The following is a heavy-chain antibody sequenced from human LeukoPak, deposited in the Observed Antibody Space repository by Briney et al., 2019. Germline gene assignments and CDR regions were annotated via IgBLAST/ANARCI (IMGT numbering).Heavy chain of an antibody. D-gene: IGHD3-16*01. CDR3: AKAHEGYYDYVWGSYCDY. V-gene: IGHV3-23*01. CDR2: ISGSGGST. Sequence: GGSLRLSCAASGFTFSSYAMSWVRQAPGKGLEWVSAISGSGGSTYYADSVKGRFTISRDNSKNTLYLQMNSLRAEDTAVHYCAKAHEGYYDYVWGSYCDYWGQGTLVTVSS. CDR1: GFTFSSYA. J-gene: IGHJ4*02.